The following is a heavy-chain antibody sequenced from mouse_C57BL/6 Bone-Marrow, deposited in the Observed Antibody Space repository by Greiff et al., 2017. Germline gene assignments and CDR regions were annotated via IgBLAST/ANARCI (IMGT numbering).Heavy chain of an antibody. CDR3: ASGEDRFFDD. J-gene: IGHJ2*01. D-gene: IGHD2-14*01. V-gene: IGHV1-19*01. CDR2: INPYNGGT. CDR1: GYTFTDYY. Sequence: VQLQQSGPVLVKPGASVKMSCKASGYTFTDYYMNWVKQSHGKSLEWIGVINPYNGGTSSNQKFKGKATLTVDKSSSTAYMELNSLTSEDSAFYYCASGEDRFFDDWGQGTTLTVSS.